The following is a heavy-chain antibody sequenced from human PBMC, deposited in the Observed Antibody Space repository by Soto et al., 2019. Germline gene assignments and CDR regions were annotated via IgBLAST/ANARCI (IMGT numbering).Heavy chain of an antibody. J-gene: IGHJ4*02. CDR2: VSGNVSRT. D-gene: IGHD4-17*01. CDR3: VRKVIFTVTTNYFYY. CDR1: GFTFSNSD. Sequence: EVQLVESGGGLVQPGGSLRLSCAASGFTFSNSDMNWVHQAPGKGLEWVSGVSGNVSRTHYADSVKGRFIISRDNSRNTLYLQTNSLRAEDTAVYYCVRKVIFTVTTNYFYYWGQGTLVTVSS. V-gene: IGHV3-35*01.